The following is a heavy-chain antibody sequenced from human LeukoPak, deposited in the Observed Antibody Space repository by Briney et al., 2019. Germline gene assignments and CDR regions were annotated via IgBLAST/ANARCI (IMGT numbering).Heavy chain of an antibody. CDR1: GYSSTSYW. CDR2: IYPGDSDT. CDR3: ARYRFLEWLSQYYFDY. Sequence: GESLKISCKGSGYSSTSYWIGWVRQMPGKGLEWMGIIYPGDSDTRYSPSFQGQVTISADKSISTAYLQWSSLKASDTAMYYCARYRFLEWLSQYYFDYWGQGTLVTVSS. D-gene: IGHD3-3*01. V-gene: IGHV5-51*01. J-gene: IGHJ4*02.